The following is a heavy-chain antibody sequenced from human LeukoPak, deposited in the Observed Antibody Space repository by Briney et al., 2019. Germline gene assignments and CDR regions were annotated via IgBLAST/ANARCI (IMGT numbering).Heavy chain of an antibody. CDR1: GFTVSSNY. V-gene: IGHV3-53*01. CDR2: IYSGGST. J-gene: IGHJ3*02. D-gene: IGHD3-22*01. CDR3: ARDSASYDSSGYGGLFAFDI. Sequence: PGGSLRLSCAASGFTVSSNYMSWVRQAPGKGLEWVFVIYSGGSTYSADTVKGRFTISRDNSMNALYHQMNSLRAEDTAVYYCARDSASYDSSGYGGLFAFDIWGQGTMVTVSS.